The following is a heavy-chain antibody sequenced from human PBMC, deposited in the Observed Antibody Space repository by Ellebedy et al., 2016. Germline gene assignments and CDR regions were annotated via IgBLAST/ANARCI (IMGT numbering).Heavy chain of an antibody. Sequence: SETLSLTXTVSGGSISSSSYYWGWIRQPPGKGLEWIGSIYYSGSTYYNPSLKSRVTISVDTSKNQFSLKLSSVTAADTAVYYCAGLMVRGVIPTFFDYWGQGTLVTVSS. CDR1: GGSISSSSYY. V-gene: IGHV4-39*01. J-gene: IGHJ4*02. D-gene: IGHD3-10*01. CDR2: IYYSGST. CDR3: AGLMVRGVIPTFFDY.